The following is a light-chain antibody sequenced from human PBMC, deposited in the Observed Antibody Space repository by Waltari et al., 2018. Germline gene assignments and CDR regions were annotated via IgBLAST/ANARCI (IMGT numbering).Light chain of an antibody. CDR1: HLSSYY. CDR3: HSRDASGVGGS. J-gene: IGLJ2*01. CDR2: GNN. V-gene: IGLV3-19*01. Sequence: SSELTQAPTVSVSMGQTGRITCQGDHLSSYYAHWYQHTPGQAPILVFSGNNNRPSGVPDRFSGSSSDNTAVLTITGAQAEDEASYYCHSRDASGVGGSFGGGTKLTVL.